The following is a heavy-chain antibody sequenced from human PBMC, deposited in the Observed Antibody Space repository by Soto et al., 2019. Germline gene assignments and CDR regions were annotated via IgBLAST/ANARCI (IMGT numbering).Heavy chain of an antibody. Sequence: VGSLRLSCAASGFTFRGYAMNWVRQAPGKGLEWVADISGNGNSARHADSVKGRFTISRDNSQNTLYLHMNSLRADDTAIYYCGKERRGSGWSVCNFWGQGTLVTVSS. CDR2: ISGNGNSA. CDR3: GKERRGSGWSVCNF. J-gene: IGHJ4*02. V-gene: IGHV3-23*01. CDR1: GFTFRGYA. D-gene: IGHD6-19*01.